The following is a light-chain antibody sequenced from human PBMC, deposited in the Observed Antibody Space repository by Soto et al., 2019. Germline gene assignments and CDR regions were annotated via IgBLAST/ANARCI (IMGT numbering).Light chain of an antibody. CDR2: AAS. CDR3: QQSYSTPQIT. Sequence: DFQMTQSPSSLSASVGDTVTITCRASQDIGTVLNWYQQKPEKAPKLLLYAASDLLSGVSSRFSGSGSVTDFNLTISSLQPEDLATYYCQQSYSTPQITFGPGTKVDMK. V-gene: IGKV1-39*01. J-gene: IGKJ3*01. CDR1: QDIGTV.